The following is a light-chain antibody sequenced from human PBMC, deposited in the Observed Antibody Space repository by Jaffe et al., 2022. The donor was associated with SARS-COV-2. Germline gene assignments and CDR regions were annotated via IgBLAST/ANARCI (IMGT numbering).Light chain of an antibody. CDR3: LQYYNYPYT. CDR1: QGVTND. Sequence: AIRVTQSPSSLSASVGDRVTITCRASQGVTNDLGWYQQKPGEAPKLLIYAASSLQSGVPSRFSGSGSATDFTLTISSLQPEDFATYYCLQYYNYPYTFGQGTKLEIK. CDR2: AAS. V-gene: IGKV1-6*01. J-gene: IGKJ2*01.